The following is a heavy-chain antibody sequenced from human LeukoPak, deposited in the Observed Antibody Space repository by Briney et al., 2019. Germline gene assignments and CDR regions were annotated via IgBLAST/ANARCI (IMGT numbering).Heavy chain of an antibody. J-gene: IGHJ6*02. CDR1: GFTFSSFP. CDR2: ISGSGTTT. CDR3: AKGVGLAHYYFYGMDV. V-gene: IGHV3-48*03. Sequence: RAGGSLRLSCAASGFTFSSFPMNWVRQAPGKRPEWVSYISGSGTTTFYPDSVKGRFTISRDNSKNTLYLQMTSLRAEDAAIYYCAKGVGLAHYYFYGMDVWGQGTTVTVSS. D-gene: IGHD1-26*01.